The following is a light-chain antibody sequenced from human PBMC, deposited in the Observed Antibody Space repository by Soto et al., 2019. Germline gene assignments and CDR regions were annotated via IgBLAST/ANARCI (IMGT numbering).Light chain of an antibody. CDR2: GAS. J-gene: IGKJ1*01. Sequence: EIVMTQSPATLSVSPGERATLSCRASQSVTNNLAWYQQRPGQAPRLLIYGASTRATGISARFSGSGSETEFTLTISRLQSEDFAVYYCQQYNNWPPWTFGQGTRVEI. CDR1: QSVTNN. V-gene: IGKV3-15*01. CDR3: QQYNNWPPWT.